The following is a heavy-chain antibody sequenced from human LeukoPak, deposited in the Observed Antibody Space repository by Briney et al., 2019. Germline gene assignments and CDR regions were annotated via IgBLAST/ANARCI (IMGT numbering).Heavy chain of an antibody. J-gene: IGHJ6*02. CDR1: GFTFDDYA. D-gene: IGHD3-10*01. CDR3: ARRGIYGSGPFGYYYYGMDV. CDR2: ISWNSGSI. V-gene: IGHV3-9*01. Sequence: GGSLRLSCAASGFTFDDYAMHWVRQAPGKGLEWVSGISWNSGSIGYADSVKGRFTISRDNAKNSLYLQMNSLRAEDTAVYYCARRGIYGSGPFGYYYYGMDVWGQGTTVTVSS.